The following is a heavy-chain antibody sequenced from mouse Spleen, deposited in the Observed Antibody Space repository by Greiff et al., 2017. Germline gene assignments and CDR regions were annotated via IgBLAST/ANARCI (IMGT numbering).Heavy chain of an antibody. J-gene: IGHJ4*01. V-gene: IGHV1-14*01. CDR3: AKYGNDYYAMDY. D-gene: IGHD2-10*02. CDR1: GYTFTSYV. CDR2: INPYNDGT. Sequence: EVQLVESGPELVKPGASVKMSCKASGYTFTSYVMHWVKQKPGQGLEWIGYINPYNDGTKYNEKFKGKATLTSDKSSSTAYMELSSLTSEDSAVYYCAKYGNDYYAMDYWGQGTSVTVSS.